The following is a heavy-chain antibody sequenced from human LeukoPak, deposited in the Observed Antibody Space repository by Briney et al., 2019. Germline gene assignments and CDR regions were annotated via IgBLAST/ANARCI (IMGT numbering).Heavy chain of an antibody. CDR1: GCTFSSYS. D-gene: IGHD4-23*01. V-gene: IGHV3-48*02. J-gene: IGHJ3*02. CDR3: ARETTNYGGGADI. CDR2: ISSSSSTI. Sequence: PGGSLRLSCAASGCTFSSYSMNWVRQAPGKGLEGVSYISSSSSTIYYADSVKGRFTISRDNAKNSLYLQMNSLRDEDTAVYYCARETTNYGGGADIWGQGTMVTVSS.